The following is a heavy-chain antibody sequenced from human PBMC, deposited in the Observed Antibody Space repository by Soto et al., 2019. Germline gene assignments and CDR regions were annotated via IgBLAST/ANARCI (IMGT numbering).Heavy chain of an antibody. J-gene: IGHJ4*02. V-gene: IGHV3-30-3*01. D-gene: IGHD3-10*01. CDR1: GFTFSSYA. Sequence: GGSLRLSCAASGFTFSSYAMHWVRQAPGKGLEWVAVISYDGSNKYYADSVKGRFTISRDNSKNTLYLQMNSLRAEDTAVYYCARGPSITMVRGVINFDYWGQGTLVTVSS. CDR2: ISYDGSNK. CDR3: ARGPSITMVRGVINFDY.